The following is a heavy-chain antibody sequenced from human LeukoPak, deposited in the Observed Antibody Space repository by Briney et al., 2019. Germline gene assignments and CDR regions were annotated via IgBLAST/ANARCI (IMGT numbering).Heavy chain of an antibody. D-gene: IGHD3-16*02. V-gene: IGHV2-5*02. J-gene: IGHJ4*02. Sequence: MKSGPTLVNPTQTLTLTCTFSGFSLSTSGVGVGWIRQPPGKALEWLALIYWDDDKRYSPSLKSRLTITKDTSKNQVVLTMTNMDPVDTATYYCAHFRSWYDYVWGSYRFLSPPDYWGQGTLVTVSS. CDR3: AHFRSWYDYVWGSYRFLSPPDY. CDR1: GFSLSTSGVG. CDR2: IYWDDDK.